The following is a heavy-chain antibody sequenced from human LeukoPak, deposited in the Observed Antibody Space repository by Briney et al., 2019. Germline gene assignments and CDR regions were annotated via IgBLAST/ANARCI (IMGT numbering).Heavy chain of an antibody. Sequence: GGSLRLSCAASGFSFSSYAMHWVRQAPGKGLDWVTVISHDGINKFYADSVRGLFTVSRDNSKNTLYLQMDSLRFEDTAIYYCVGLYKDYWGQGTLVTVSS. CDR3: VGLYKDY. CDR2: ISHDGINK. D-gene: IGHD5-24*01. CDR1: GFSFSSYA. V-gene: IGHV3-30-3*01. J-gene: IGHJ4*02.